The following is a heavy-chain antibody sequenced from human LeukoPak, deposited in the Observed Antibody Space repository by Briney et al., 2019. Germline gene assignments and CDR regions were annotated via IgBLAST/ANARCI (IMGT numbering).Heavy chain of an antibody. CDR2: ISWNSGSI. CDR3: AKDKWELPLGPFDY. D-gene: IGHD1-26*01. Sequence: PGGSRRLSCAASGFTFDDYAMHWVRQAPGKGLEWVSGISWNSGSIGYADSVKGRLTISRDNAKNSLYLQMNSLRAEDTALYYCAKDKWELPLGPFDYWGQGTLVTVSS. V-gene: IGHV3-9*01. J-gene: IGHJ4*02. CDR1: GFTFDDYA.